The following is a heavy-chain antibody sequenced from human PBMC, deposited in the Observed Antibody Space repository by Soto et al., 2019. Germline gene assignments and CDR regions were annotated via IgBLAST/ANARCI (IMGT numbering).Heavy chain of an antibody. CDR1: GYTFTSYY. J-gene: IGHJ4*02. D-gene: IGHD3-22*01. Sequence: QVQLVQSGAEVKKPGASVKVSCKASGYTFTSYYMHWVRQAPGQGLEWMGIINPSGGSTSYAQKLQGRVNMTRDTSTSTVYMELSSLRSEDTAVYYCARDQDYDSSGYYLGYWGQGTLVTVSS. CDR2: INPSGGST. CDR3: ARDQDYDSSGYYLGY. V-gene: IGHV1-46*01.